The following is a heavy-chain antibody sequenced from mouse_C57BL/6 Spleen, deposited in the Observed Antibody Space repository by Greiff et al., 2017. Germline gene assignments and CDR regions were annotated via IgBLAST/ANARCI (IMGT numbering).Heavy chain of an antibody. D-gene: IGHD2-1*01. CDR2: ISSGGDYI. CDR3: TRDGIYYGNYFDY. CDR1: GFTFSSYA. Sequence: EVKLVESGQGLVKPGGSLKLSCAASGFTFSSYAMSWVRQTPEKRLEWVAYISSGGDYIYYADTVKGRFTISRDNARNTLYLQMSSLKSEDTAMYHCTRDGIYYGNYFDYWGQGTTLTVSS. V-gene: IGHV5-9-1*02. J-gene: IGHJ2*01.